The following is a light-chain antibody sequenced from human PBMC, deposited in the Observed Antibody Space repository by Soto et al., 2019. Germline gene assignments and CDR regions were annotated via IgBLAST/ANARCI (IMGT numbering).Light chain of an antibody. Sequence: IVLTQSPATLSLSPWERATLSCRASESVTNNYLAWYQQKPGQAPRLLIHGASIRTTGIPDRFSGSGSGTDFTLTISNLEPEDSAVYYCQQSGYAPPTFGGGTKVDIK. CDR1: ESVTNNY. V-gene: IGKV3-20*01. CDR2: GAS. CDR3: QQSGYAPPT. J-gene: IGKJ4*01.